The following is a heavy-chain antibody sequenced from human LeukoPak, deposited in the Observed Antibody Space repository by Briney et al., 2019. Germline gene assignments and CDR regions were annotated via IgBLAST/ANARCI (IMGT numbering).Heavy chain of an antibody. CDR1: GGSFSGYY. CDR2: INHSGST. CDR3: ARDRPGTMVRGVPEYYFDY. D-gene: IGHD3-10*01. V-gene: IGHV4-34*09. Sequence: SETLSLTCAVYGGSFSGYYWSWIRQPPGKGLEWIGEINHSGSTYYNPSLKSRVTISVDTSKNQFSLKLSSVTAADTAVYYCARDRPGTMVRGVPEYYFDYWGQGTLVTVSS. J-gene: IGHJ4*02.